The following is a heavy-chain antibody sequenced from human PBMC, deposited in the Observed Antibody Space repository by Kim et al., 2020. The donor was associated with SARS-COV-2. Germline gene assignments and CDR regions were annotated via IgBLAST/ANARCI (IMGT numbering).Heavy chain of an antibody. J-gene: IGHJ4*02. D-gene: IGHD6-13*01. CDR3: ARSIAAAERVDY. V-gene: IGHV3-30*01. Sequence: YYADSVKGRFTISRDNSKNTLYLQMNSLRAEDTAVYYCARSIAAAERVDYWGQGTLVTVSS.